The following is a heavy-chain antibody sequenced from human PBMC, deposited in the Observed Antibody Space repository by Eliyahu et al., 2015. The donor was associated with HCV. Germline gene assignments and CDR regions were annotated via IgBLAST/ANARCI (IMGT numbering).Heavy chain of an antibody. D-gene: IGHD2-8*02. CDR2: ISAYNGNT. CDR1: GYXFTSXG. Sequence: QVQXVQSGDEVEXPGASVXVSCTXSGYXFTSXGFNWVRQAPGQGLEWMGWISAYNGNTNYAQKFQGRVTMTIDTSTNTVDVELRSLRSDDTAVYYCARDAGYCTGSSCRAWDYWGQGTLVTVSS. V-gene: IGHV1-18*01. J-gene: IGHJ4*02. CDR3: ARDAGYCTGSSCRAWDY.